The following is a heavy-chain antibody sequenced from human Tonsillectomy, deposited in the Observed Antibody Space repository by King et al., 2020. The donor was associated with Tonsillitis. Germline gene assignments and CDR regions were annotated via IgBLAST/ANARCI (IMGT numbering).Heavy chain of an antibody. CDR1: GFPFDDYA. D-gene: IGHD6-19*01. CDR2: ISWNSGSI. V-gene: IGHV3-9*01. CDR3: AKDREQWLVAPFDY. J-gene: IGHJ4*02. Sequence: EVQLVESGGGLVQPGRSLRLSCAASGFPFDDYAMHWVRQAPGKGLEWVSGISWNSGSIGYADSVKGRFTISRDNAKNSLYLQMNSLRAEDTALYYCAKDREQWLVAPFDYWGQGTLVTVSS.